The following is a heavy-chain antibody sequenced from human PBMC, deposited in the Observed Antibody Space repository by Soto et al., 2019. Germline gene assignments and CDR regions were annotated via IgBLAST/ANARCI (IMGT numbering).Heavy chain of an antibody. V-gene: IGHV1-24*01. CDR1: GYTLTELS. J-gene: IGHJ3*02. Sequence: ASVKVSCKVSGYTLTELSMHWVRQAPGKGLEWMGGFDPEDGETIYAQKFQGRVTMTEDTSTDTAYMELSSLRSEDTAVYYCATSEYYYGSSGYRDRDAFDIWGQGTMVTVSS. D-gene: IGHD3-22*01. CDR2: FDPEDGET. CDR3: ATSEYYYGSSGYRDRDAFDI.